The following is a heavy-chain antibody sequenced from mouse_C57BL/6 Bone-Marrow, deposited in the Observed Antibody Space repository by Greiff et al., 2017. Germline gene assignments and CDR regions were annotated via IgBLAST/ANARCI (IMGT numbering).Heavy chain of an antibody. J-gene: IGHJ2*01. D-gene: IGHD1-1*01. CDR1: GYTFTSYW. Sequence: QVQLQQPGAELVKPGASVKLSCKASGYTFTSYWMHWVKQRPGQGLEWIGMIHPNSGSTNYNEKFKSKATLTVDKSSSTAYMQLSSLTSEDSAVYYWARELLRSWYFDYWGQGTTLTVSS. V-gene: IGHV1-64*01. CDR2: IHPNSGST. CDR3: ARELLRSWYFDY.